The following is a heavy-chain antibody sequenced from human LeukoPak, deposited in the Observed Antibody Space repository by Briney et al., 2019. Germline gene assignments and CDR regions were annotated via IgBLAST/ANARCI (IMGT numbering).Heavy chain of an antibody. V-gene: IGHV3-30*18. J-gene: IGHJ4*02. CDR2: ISYDGSEK. CDR1: GFIFSNYA. D-gene: IGHD5-12*01. Sequence: PGGSLRLSCAASGFIFSNYAMHWVRQAPGKGLEWVAVISYDGSEKYYADSVKGRFTISRDNSKNTVFVQMNSLKPEDTAVYFCAKDLFTDTGYDYNRDYWGQGTLVTVSS. CDR3: AKDLFTDTGYDYNRDY.